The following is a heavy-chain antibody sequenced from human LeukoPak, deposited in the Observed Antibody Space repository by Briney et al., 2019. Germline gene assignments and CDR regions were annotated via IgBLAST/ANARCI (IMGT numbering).Heavy chain of an antibody. D-gene: IGHD3-22*01. Sequence: GGSLRLSCTASGFTFGYFAMSWVRQAPGKGLDWVGFIRRKTYGGTTEYAASVKGRFTISRDDSKSVAYLHMNNLKTEDTAVYYCTRARATYYYDSSGYMGGQGTLVTVSS. CDR3: TRARATYYYDSSGYM. CDR2: IRRKTYGGTT. V-gene: IGHV3-49*04. J-gene: IGHJ4*02. CDR1: GFTFGYFA.